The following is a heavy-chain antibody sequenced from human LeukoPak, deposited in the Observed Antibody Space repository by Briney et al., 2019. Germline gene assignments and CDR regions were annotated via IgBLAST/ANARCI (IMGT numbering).Heavy chain of an antibody. J-gene: IGHJ6*02. D-gene: IGHD3-10*01. V-gene: IGHV3-53*01. CDR2: IFSGGNA. CDR1: GFTVNSKY. Sequence: GGSLRLSCAASGFTVNSKYMTWVRQAPGKGLQWVSVIFSGGNAYFADSVKGRFTISRDNSKNTLYLQMNSLRAEDTAVYYCAKGVGSKYGSGRDYYYYYGMDVWGQGTTVTVSS. CDR3: AKGVGSKYGSGRDYYYYYGMDV.